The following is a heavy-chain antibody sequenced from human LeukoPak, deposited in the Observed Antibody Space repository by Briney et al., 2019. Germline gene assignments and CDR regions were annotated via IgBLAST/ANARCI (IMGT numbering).Heavy chain of an antibody. J-gene: IGHJ6*02. CDR1: GGSFSTSG. CDR2: VIPIYGNP. CDR3: ARDHWGIVENGYDYFYYDMDV. D-gene: IGHD7-27*01. Sequence: SVKVSCKASGGSFSTSGFSWVRQAPGQGLEWMGGVIPIYGNPSYAQKFQGRVTITTDESTNTAYMELSSLRSEDTAVYYCARDHWGIVENGYDYFYYDMDVRGQGTTVTVSS. V-gene: IGHV1-69*05.